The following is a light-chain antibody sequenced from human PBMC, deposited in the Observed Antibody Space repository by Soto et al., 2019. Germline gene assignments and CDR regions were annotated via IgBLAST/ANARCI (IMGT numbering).Light chain of an antibody. Sequence: EIILTQSPDTLSLSPGERATLSCMASQSISSSYLAWYQQKPGQAPRLLVSAASNRATGIPARFSGSGSGTDFTLTISSLQSEDFAVYFCQQYNNWPPITFGQGTRLEIK. CDR1: QSISSSY. J-gene: IGKJ5*01. CDR3: QQYNNWPPIT. CDR2: AAS. V-gene: IGKV3D-15*01.